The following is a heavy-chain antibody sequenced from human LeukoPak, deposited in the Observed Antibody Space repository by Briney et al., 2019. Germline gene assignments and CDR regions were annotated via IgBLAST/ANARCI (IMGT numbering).Heavy chain of an antibody. J-gene: IGHJ4*02. D-gene: IGHD6-19*01. CDR1: GFTFSSYG. Sequence: PGGSLRLSCAASGFTFSSYGMHWVRQAPGKGLEWVSAISGSGGSTYYADSVKGRFTISRDNSKNTLYLQMNSLRAEDTAVYYCAKDRGAVAGTLVWGQGTLVTVSS. CDR3: AKDRGAVAGTLV. V-gene: IGHV3-23*01. CDR2: ISGSGGST.